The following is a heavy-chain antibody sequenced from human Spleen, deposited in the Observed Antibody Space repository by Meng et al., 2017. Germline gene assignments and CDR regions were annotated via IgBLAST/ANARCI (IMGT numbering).Heavy chain of an antibody. CDR2: IDPRSGDT. CDR1: GYTFTAYW. D-gene: IGHD6-13*01. J-gene: IGHJ4*02. Sequence: QGQRVRSGAEVKNPGASVKVSCKPSGYTFTAYWLHWVRQAPGQGLDWMGRIDPRSGDTQYAQKFQGRVTMTRDTSISTTYMELSRLRSDDTAVYYCVRDEDISAAGKLFGDYWGQGTLVTVSS. CDR3: VRDEDISAAGKLFGDY. V-gene: IGHV1-2*06.